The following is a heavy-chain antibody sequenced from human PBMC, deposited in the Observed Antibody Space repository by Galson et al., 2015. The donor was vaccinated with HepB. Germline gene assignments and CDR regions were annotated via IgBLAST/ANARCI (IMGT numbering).Heavy chain of an antibody. Sequence: SLRLSCAASGFTFSSYEMNWVRQAPGKGLEWVSYISSSGSTIYYADSVKGRFTISRDNAKNSLYLQMNSLRAEDTAVYYCARDQYYDSSGYYSRLGYYYYYGMDVWGQGTTVTVSS. CDR3: ARDQYYDSSGYYSRLGYYYYYGMDV. J-gene: IGHJ6*02. CDR2: ISSSGSTI. D-gene: IGHD3-22*01. V-gene: IGHV3-48*03. CDR1: GFTFSSYE.